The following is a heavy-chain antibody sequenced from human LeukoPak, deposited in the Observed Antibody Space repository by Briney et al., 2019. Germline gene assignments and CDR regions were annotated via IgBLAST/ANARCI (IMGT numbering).Heavy chain of an antibody. J-gene: IGHJ5*02. D-gene: IGHD3-10*01. V-gene: IGHV3-48*03. CDR1: GFTFSSYE. Sequence: GGSLRLSCAASGFTFSSYEMNWVRQAPGKGLEWVSYISSSGSTIYYADSVKGRFTISRDNAKNSLYLQMNSLRAEDTAVYYCARVYGSGSYYNRWFDPWGQGTLVTVSP. CDR2: ISSSGSTI. CDR3: ARVYGSGSYYNRWFDP.